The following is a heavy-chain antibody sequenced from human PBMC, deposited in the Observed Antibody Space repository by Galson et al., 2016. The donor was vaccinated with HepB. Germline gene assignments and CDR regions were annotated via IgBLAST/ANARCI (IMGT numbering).Heavy chain of an antibody. CDR2: VYYSGIT. CDR1: GGSISSGGYY. Sequence: TLSLTCTVSGGSISSGGYYWSWIRQHPGKGLEWIGYVYYSGITYYNLSLKCRVTISEDTSKNQFSLKLSSVTAADTAVYYCARGFGGVGWFDPWGQGTLVTVSS. D-gene: IGHD3-10*01. J-gene: IGHJ5*02. CDR3: ARGFGGVGWFDP. V-gene: IGHV4-31*03.